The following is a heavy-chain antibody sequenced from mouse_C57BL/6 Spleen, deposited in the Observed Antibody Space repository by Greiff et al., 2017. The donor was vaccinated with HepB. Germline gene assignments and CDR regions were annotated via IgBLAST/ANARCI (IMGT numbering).Heavy chain of an antibody. J-gene: IGHJ4*01. CDR1: GYTFTDYN. D-gene: IGHD2-2*01. CDR3: ARRVPYGYEHYYAMDY. V-gene: IGHV1-22*01. CDR2: INPNNGGT. Sequence: EVQLQQSGPELVKPGASVKMSCKASGYTFTDYNMHWVKQSHGKSLEWIGYINPNNGGTSYNQKFKGKATLTVNKSSSTAYMELRSLTSEDSAVYYCARRVPYGYEHYYAMDYWGQGTSVTVSS.